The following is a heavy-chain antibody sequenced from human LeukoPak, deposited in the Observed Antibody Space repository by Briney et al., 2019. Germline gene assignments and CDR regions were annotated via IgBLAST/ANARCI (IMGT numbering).Heavy chain of an antibody. J-gene: IGHJ4*02. CDR2: TSDRGDYT. Sequence: GGSLRLSCAASGFTFTSYSMSWVRQAPGKGLEWVSGTSDRGDYTYYADSVKGRFTISRDSSKNTLFLQMNSLRAEDTALYFCARKAQYNGHYPLDYWGQGTLVTVSS. V-gene: IGHV3-23*01. CDR3: ARKAQYNGHYPLDY. D-gene: IGHD1-7*01. CDR1: GFTFTSYS.